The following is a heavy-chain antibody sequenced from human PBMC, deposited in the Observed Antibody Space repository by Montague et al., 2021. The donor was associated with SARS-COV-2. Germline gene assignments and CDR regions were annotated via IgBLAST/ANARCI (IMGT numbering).Heavy chain of an antibody. V-gene: IGHV4-34*01. J-gene: IGHJ6*02. CDR2: INHSGST. Sequence: SETLSLTCAAYGGSFSGYYWSWIRQPPGKGLEWIGEINHSGSTNYNPSLKSRVTISVDTSKNQFSLKLSSVTAADTAVYYCARALPVTTFYYSYYGMDVWGQGTTVTVSS. CDR3: ARALPVTTFYYSYYGMDV. CDR1: GGSFSGYY. D-gene: IGHD4-17*01.